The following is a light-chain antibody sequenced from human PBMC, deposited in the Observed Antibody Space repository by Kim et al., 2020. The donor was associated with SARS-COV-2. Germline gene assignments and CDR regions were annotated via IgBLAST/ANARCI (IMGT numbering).Light chain of an antibody. Sequence: QSVLTQPPSVSGAPGQRVTISCTGSSSNIGAGYDVHWYQQLPGTAPKLLIYGNSNRPSGVPDRFSGSKSGTSAPLAITGLQAEDEADYYCKSYDSSLSGVVFGGGTQLTVL. CDR3: KSYDSSLSGVV. CDR1: SSNIGAGYD. V-gene: IGLV1-40*01. CDR2: GNS. J-gene: IGLJ2*01.